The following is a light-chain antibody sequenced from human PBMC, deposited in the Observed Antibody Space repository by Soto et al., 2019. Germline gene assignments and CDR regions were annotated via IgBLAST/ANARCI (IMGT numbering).Light chain of an antibody. Sequence: DIQMTQSPSSLSASVGDRVTITCRTSQNIDTYLKWYQQKPGKAPRLLIYNAFILHSGVPSRFSGSGSGTDFTLTISSLQPVDFATYYCHQPYILPRTFGQGTRVEI. CDR1: QNIDTY. CDR3: HQPYILPRT. V-gene: IGKV1-39*01. CDR2: NAF. J-gene: IGKJ1*01.